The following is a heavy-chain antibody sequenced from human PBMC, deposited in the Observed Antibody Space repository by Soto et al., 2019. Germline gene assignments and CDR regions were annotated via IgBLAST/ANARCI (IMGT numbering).Heavy chain of an antibody. CDR2: ISGGNGNT. J-gene: IGHJ1*01. D-gene: IGHD6-19*01. CDR1: GYTFTTHA. V-gene: IGHV1-3*01. CDR3: ARVGSSGWSPEYFQH. Sequence: ASVKVSCKASGYTFTTHAMHWVRQAPGQGLEWMGWISGGNGNTKHAQKFQGRVTMTTDTFTNTAYMELRSLTSDDTAVYYCARVGSSGWSPEYFQHWGQGTLVTVSS.